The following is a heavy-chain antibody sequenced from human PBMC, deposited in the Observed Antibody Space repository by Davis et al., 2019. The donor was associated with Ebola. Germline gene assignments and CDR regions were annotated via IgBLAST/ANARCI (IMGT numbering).Heavy chain of an antibody. CDR2: IWYDGSNK. Sequence: PGGSLRLSCAASGFTFSSYGMDWVRQAPGKGLEWVAIIWYDGSNKYYADSVKGRFTISRDNSKNTVYLQMNSLRAEDTAVYYCARDVVVPAAMGLDYWGQGTLVTVSS. V-gene: IGHV3-30*02. D-gene: IGHD2-2*01. CDR1: GFTFSSYG. J-gene: IGHJ4*02. CDR3: ARDVVVPAAMGLDY.